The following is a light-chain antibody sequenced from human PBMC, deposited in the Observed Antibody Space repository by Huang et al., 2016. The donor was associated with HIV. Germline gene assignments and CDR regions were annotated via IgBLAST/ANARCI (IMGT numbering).Light chain of an antibody. CDR1: QSVSSY. V-gene: IGKV3-11*01. J-gene: IGKJ1*01. CDR3: QQRTNWPPWT. CDR2: DAS. Sequence: EIVLTQSPATLFLSPGERVTLSCRASQSVSSYLAWYQQKPGQAPRLLIDDASNRATGIPARFSGSGSGTDFTLTISSLEPEDFAVYYCQQRTNWPPWTFGRGTKVEIK.